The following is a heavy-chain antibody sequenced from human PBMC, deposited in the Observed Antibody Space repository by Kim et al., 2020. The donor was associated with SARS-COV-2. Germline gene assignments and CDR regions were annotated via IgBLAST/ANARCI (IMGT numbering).Heavy chain of an antibody. J-gene: IGHJ4*02. Sequence: GGSLRLSCTTSGFTFGDYAMSWVRQAPGKGLEWVGFIRSNTYGGTTLYAASVKGRFTISRDDSKSIAYLQMNSLKTEDTAVYYCTREYQLDYWGQGTLVT. CDR3: TREYQLDY. D-gene: IGHD2-2*01. CDR1: GFTFGDYA. V-gene: IGHV3-49*04. CDR2: IRSNTYGGTT.